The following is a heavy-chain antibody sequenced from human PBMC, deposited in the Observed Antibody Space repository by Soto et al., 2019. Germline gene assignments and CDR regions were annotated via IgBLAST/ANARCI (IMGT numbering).Heavy chain of an antibody. CDR3: ARACESLCYGMDI. CDR1: GYKFTSFG. J-gene: IGHJ6*02. Sequence: QVQLVQSGAEVKKPGASVTVSCKASGYKFTSFGISWVRQAPGQGLEWMGWISAYNGKTDYAQKVQGRVTMTIDTATDTVYMELRSLRPDDTATYYCARACESLCYGMDIWGRGTTVTVSS. CDR2: ISAYNGKT. V-gene: IGHV1-18*01.